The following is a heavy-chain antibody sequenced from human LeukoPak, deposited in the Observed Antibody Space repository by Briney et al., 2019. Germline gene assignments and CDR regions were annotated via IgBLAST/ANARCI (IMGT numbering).Heavy chain of an antibody. CDR1: GFTFSDYA. J-gene: IGHJ4*02. V-gene: IGHV3-30*18. CDR2: ISHDATTE. CDR3: AKPMVVTAIFPDFDY. Sequence: GGSLRLSCAASGFTFSDYAMHWVRQAPGRGPEWVAVISHDATTESYADSVKGRFSISRDNAKNTLYLRMYSLRAEDTAVYYCAKPMVVTAIFPDFDYWGQGTPVTVSS. D-gene: IGHD2-21*02.